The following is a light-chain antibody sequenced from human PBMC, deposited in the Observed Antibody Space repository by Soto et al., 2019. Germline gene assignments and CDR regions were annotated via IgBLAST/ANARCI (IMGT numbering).Light chain of an antibody. CDR1: EALVYTDGNTY. CDR2: KVS. Sequence: VVMTQSPLSLPVTLVQPASITCTSSEALVYTDGNTYLNWFHQRPGQSPRRLIYKVSDRDSGVPDRFSGSVSGTDFTMKISRVEAEDVGIYFCMQVTHWPREYTFGQGPKLEI. CDR3: MQVTHWPREYT. J-gene: IGKJ2*01. V-gene: IGKV2-30*01.